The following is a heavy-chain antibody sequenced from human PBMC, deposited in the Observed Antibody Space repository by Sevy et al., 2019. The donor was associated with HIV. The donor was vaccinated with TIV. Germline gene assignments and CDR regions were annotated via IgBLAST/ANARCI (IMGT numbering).Heavy chain of an antibody. CDR1: GFTFSSYA. D-gene: IGHD6-19*01. J-gene: IGHJ6*02. Sequence: GESLKISCAASGFTFSSYAMSWVRQAPGKGLEWVSAISGSGGSTYYADSVKGRFTISRDNSKNTLYLQMNSLRAEDTAVYYCAGTQYSSGWKYYYYYGMDVWGQGTTVTVSS. CDR2: ISGSGGST. CDR3: AGTQYSSGWKYYYYYGMDV. V-gene: IGHV3-23*01.